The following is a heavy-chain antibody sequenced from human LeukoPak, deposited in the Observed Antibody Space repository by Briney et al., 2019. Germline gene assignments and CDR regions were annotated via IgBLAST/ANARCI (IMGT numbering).Heavy chain of an antibody. Sequence: GGSLRLSCAASGFTFSSYAMSRVRQAPGKGLEWVSAISGSGGSIYYADPVKGRFTISRDNSKNTLYLQMNSLRAEDTAVYYCAKRSGFVVGATSVDYWGQGTLVTVSS. V-gene: IGHV3-23*01. CDR3: AKRSGFVVGATSVDY. CDR1: GFTFSSYA. D-gene: IGHD1-26*01. J-gene: IGHJ4*02. CDR2: ISGSGGSI.